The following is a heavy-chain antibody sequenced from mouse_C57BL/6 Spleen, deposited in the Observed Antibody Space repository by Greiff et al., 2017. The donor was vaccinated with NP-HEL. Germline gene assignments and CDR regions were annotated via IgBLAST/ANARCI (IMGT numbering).Heavy chain of an antibody. CDR1: GYTFTSYG. Sequence: VQLQQSGAELARPGASVKLSCKASGYTFTSYGISWVKQRTGQGLEWIGEIYPRSGNTYYNEKFKGKATLTADKSSSTAYMELRSLTSEDSAVYFCARQVVEERLDYWGQGTTLTVSS. CDR2: IYPRSGNT. V-gene: IGHV1-81*01. CDR3: ARQVVEERLDY. D-gene: IGHD1-1*01. J-gene: IGHJ2*01.